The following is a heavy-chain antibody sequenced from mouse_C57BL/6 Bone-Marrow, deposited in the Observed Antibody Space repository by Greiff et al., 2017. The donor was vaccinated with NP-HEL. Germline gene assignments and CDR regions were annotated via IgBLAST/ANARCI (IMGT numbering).Heavy chain of an antibody. CDR1: GFTFSDYY. J-gene: IGHJ4*01. CDR3: ARNYYGNPYYAMDY. D-gene: IGHD2-1*01. CDR2: ISNGGGST. V-gene: IGHV5-12*01. Sequence: EVKVVESGGGLVQPGGSLTLSCAASGFTFSDYYMYWVRQTPEKRLEWVAYISNGGGSTYYPDTVKGRFTISRDNAKNTLYLQMSRLKSEDTAMYYCARNYYGNPYYAMDYWGQGTSVTVSS.